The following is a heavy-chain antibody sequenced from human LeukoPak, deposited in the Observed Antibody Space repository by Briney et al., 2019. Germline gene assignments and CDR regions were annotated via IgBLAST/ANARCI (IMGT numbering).Heavy chain of an antibody. V-gene: IGHV1-24*01. D-gene: IGHD4-23*01. CDR1: GYTLTELS. CDR3: ATGFVTVVGAFDI. J-gene: IGHJ3*02. CDR2: FDPEDGET. Sequence: LGASVKVSCKVSGYTLTELSMHWVRQAPGKGLEWMGGFDPEDGETIYAQKFQGGVTMTEDTSTDTAYMELSSLRSEDTAVYYCATGFVTVVGAFDIWGQGTMVTVSS.